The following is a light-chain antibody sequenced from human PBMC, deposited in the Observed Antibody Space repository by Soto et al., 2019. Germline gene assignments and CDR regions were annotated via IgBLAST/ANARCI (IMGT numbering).Light chain of an antibody. J-gene: IGLJ1*01. V-gene: IGLV2-14*03. CDR2: DVS. CDR3: SSYTSSSLHV. Sequence: QSVLTQPASVSGSPGQSITISCTGTSSYVGGYNYVSWYQQHPGKAPKLMIYDVSNRPSGVSNRFSGSKSGNTASLTISGLQAEDEADYYCSSYTSSSLHVFGTGTRSPS. CDR1: SSYVGGYNY.